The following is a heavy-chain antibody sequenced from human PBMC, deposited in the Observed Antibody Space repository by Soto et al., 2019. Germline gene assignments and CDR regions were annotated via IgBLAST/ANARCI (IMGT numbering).Heavy chain of an antibody. D-gene: IGHD3-16*01. Sequence: SETLSLTCTVSGGSISSSSYYWGWIRQPPGKGLEWIGSIYYSGSTYYNPSLKSRVTISVATSKNRFSLKLSSVTAADTAVYYCASGGITAHWYFDLWGRGTLVTVSS. CDR2: IYYSGST. CDR1: GGSISSSSYY. V-gene: IGHV4-39*01. J-gene: IGHJ2*01. CDR3: ASGGITAHWYFDL.